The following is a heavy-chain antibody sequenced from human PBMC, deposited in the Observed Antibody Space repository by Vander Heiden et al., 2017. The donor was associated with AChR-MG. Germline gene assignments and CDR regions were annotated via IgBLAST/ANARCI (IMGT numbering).Heavy chain of an antibody. V-gene: IGHV4-31*03. CDR3: ARAPKDYDFWSGYLDY. CDR1: GGSISSGGYY. Sequence: QVQLQESGPGLVKPSQTLSLTCTVSGGSISSGGYYWSWIRQHPGKGLEWIGYIYYSGSTYYNPSRKSRVTISVDTSKNQCSLKLSSVTAAETAVYYCARAPKDYDFWSGYLDYWGQGTLVTVSS. CDR2: IYYSGST. J-gene: IGHJ4*02. D-gene: IGHD3-3*01.